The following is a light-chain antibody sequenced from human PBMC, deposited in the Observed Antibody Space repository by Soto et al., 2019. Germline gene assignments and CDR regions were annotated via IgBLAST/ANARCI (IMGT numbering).Light chain of an antibody. Sequence: EILLTQSPGTLSLAPGERATLSCRASQSLNSRNLAWYQQKPGQAPRLLISGASSRATGIPDRFSGSGSGTDFTLTISRLEPEDFAIYYCQQYGSSPWTFGPGTKVDIK. CDR3: QQYGSSPWT. J-gene: IGKJ1*01. CDR2: GAS. V-gene: IGKV3-20*01. CDR1: QSLNSRN.